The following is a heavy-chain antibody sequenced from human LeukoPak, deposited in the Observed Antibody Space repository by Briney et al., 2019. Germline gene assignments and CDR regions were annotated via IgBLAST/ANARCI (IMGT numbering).Heavy chain of an antibody. V-gene: IGHV1-2*02. CDR1: GYTFTGYY. CDR3: ARGGIAAPSLGY. CDR2: INPHSGNT. J-gene: IGHJ4*02. Sequence: ASVKVSCKASGYTFTGYYMHWVRQAPGQGLEWMGWINPHSGNTHYAQKFQGRVTMTRDTSISTANMELGNLTSGDTAVYYCARGGIAAPSLGYWGQGTLVTVSS. D-gene: IGHD6-13*01.